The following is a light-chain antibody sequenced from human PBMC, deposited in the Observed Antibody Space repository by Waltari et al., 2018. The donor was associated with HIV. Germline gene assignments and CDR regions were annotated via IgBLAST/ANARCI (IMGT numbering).Light chain of an antibody. CDR2: KAS. V-gene: IGKV1-5*03. J-gene: IGKJ5*01. CDR1: RNISDW. CDR3: QQYNSYPIT. Sequence: DIQMTQSPSTLSASVGDRVTITCRASRNISDWLSWYKQKLGEAPNLLSYKASSLQSWVPFRFSGSGSGTEFTLTISCLQPGDFATYYCQQYNSYPITFGQVTRLEIK.